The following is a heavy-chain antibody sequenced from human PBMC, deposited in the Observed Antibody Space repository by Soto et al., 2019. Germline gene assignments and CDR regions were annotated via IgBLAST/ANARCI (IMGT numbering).Heavy chain of an antibody. J-gene: IGHJ6*02. Sequence: ASVKVSCKASGYTFTSYGISWVRQAPGQGLEWMGWISAYNGNTNYAQKLQGRVTMTTDTSTSTAYMELRSLRSDDTAVYYCARFGRPRGGYYYYGMDVWGQGTTVTVSS. CDR2: ISAYNGNT. D-gene: IGHD6-6*01. CDR3: ARFGRPRGGYYYYGMDV. V-gene: IGHV1-18*01. CDR1: GYTFTSYG.